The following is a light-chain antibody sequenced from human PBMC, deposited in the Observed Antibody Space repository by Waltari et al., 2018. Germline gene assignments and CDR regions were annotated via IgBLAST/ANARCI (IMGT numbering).Light chain of an antibody. Sequence: QSVLTQPPSVSGAPGPRVTIPCTGSSSNIGAGYDVHWYQQLPGTAPKLLIDGNSNRPSGVPDRFSGSKSGTSASLAIPGLQAEDEADYYCQSYDSSLSVVFGGGTKLTVL. J-gene: IGLJ2*01. V-gene: IGLV1-40*01. CDR2: GNS. CDR3: QSYDSSLSVV. CDR1: SSNIGAGYD.